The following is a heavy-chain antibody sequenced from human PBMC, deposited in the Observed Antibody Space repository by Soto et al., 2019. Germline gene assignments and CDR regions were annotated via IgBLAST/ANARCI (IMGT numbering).Heavy chain of an antibody. Sequence: GGSLRLSCAASGFTFSTYDMHWVRQVPGKGLEWVSAIGTLADTFYADSVKGRFTISRENAKSSLYLQMNRLTAGDTAVYYCARQAAYWHGGGGWFDPWGQGTLVTVSS. V-gene: IGHV3-13*01. CDR1: GFTFSTYD. CDR3: ARQAAYWHGGGGWFDP. CDR2: IGTLADT. D-gene: IGHD2-8*02. J-gene: IGHJ5*02.